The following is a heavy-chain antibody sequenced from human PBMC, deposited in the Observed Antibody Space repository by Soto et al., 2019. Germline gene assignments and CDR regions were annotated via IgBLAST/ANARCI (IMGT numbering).Heavy chain of an antibody. Sequence: QVQLQQWGAGLLKPSETLSLTCAVYGGSFSGYYWSWIRQPPGKGLEWIGEINHRGSTNYNPSLTSRVTIAVDTSKTQVSLKLSSVTAADTAVYYCARAYSSGWSLLDYWGQGTLVTVSS. CDR2: INHRGST. J-gene: IGHJ4*02. CDR1: GGSFSGYY. CDR3: ARAYSSGWSLLDY. D-gene: IGHD6-19*01. V-gene: IGHV4-34*01.